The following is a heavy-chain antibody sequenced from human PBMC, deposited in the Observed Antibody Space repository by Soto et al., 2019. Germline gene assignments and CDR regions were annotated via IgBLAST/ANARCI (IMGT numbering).Heavy chain of an antibody. J-gene: IGHJ4*02. Sequence: ASVKVSCKASGYTFSSYAMHWVRQAPGQRLEWMGWINAGNGSTSYAQKFQGRVTMTRDTSTSTVYMELSSLRSEDTAVYYCARDLVITGTCFDYWGQGTLVTVSS. CDR2: INAGNGST. CDR1: GYTFSSYA. CDR3: ARDLVITGTCFDY. D-gene: IGHD1-20*01. V-gene: IGHV1-3*01.